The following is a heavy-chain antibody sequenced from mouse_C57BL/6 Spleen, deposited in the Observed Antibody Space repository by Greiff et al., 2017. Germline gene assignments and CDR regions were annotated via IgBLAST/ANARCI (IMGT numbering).Heavy chain of an antibody. CDR1: GFNIKDYY. Sequence: EVQLQQSGAELVRPGASVKLSCTASGFNIKDYYMHWVKQRPEQGLEWIGRIDPEDGDTEYAPKFQGKATMTAETSSNTAYLQLSSLTSEDTAVYYCTTLPYYYGSSYGAYWGQGTLVTVSA. CDR2: IDPEDGDT. D-gene: IGHD1-1*01. J-gene: IGHJ3*01. CDR3: TTLPYYYGSSYGAY. V-gene: IGHV14-1*01.